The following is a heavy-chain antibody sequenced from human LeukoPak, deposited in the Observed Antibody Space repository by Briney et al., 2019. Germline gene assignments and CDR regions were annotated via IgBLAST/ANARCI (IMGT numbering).Heavy chain of an antibody. CDR3: ARYDYVSFDY. Sequence: SETLSLTCAVSGGSISSYYWSWIRQPPGKGLEWIGYIYYSGSTNYNPSLKSRVTISVDTSKNQFSLKLSSVTAADTAVYYCARYDYVSFDYWGQGTLVTVPS. CDR2: IYYSGST. J-gene: IGHJ4*02. V-gene: IGHV4-59*01. CDR1: GGSISSYY. D-gene: IGHD3-16*01.